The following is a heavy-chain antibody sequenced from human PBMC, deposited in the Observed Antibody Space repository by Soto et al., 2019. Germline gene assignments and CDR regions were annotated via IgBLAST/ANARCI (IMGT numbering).Heavy chain of an antibody. CDR3: ARQIYDSDTGPNFQYYFDS. V-gene: IGHV5-10-1*01. Sequence: GESLKISCKGSGYSFAGYWITWVRQKPGKGLERMGRIDPSDSQTYYSPSFRGHVTISATKSITTVFLQWSSLRASDTAMYYCARQIYDSDTGPNFQYYFDSWGQGTPVTVSS. J-gene: IGHJ4*02. CDR2: IDPSDSQT. D-gene: IGHD3-22*01. CDR1: GYSFAGYW.